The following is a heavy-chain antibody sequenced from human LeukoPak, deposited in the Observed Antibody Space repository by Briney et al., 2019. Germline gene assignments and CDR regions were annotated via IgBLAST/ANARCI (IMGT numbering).Heavy chain of an antibody. J-gene: IGHJ4*02. Sequence: GGSLRLSWAASGFIFSTYVLTWVRQAPRKGLEWVSAISDSGDTTYYADSVRGRFTISRDNSKNTRYLQVDSLRAEDTALYYCAKGSGVFFFDFWGQGALVTVSS. V-gene: IGHV3-23*01. CDR2: ISDSGDTT. CDR1: GFIFSTYV. CDR3: AKGSGVFFFDF. D-gene: IGHD2-8*01.